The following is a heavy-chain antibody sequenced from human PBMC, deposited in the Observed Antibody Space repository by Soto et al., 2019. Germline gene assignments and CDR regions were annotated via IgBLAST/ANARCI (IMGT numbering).Heavy chain of an antibody. CDR2: ISSSSSYI. V-gene: IGHV3-21*01. CDR1: GFTFSSYS. CDR3: ARDLGGRYYDILTGYYSYYFDY. J-gene: IGHJ4*02. D-gene: IGHD3-9*01. Sequence: EVQLVESGGGLVKPGGSLRLSCAASGFTFSSYSMNWVRQAPGKGLEWVSSISSSSSYIYYADSVKGRFTISRDNAKNSLYLQMNSLRAEDTAVYYCARDLGGRYYDILTGYYSYYFDYWGQGTLVTVSS.